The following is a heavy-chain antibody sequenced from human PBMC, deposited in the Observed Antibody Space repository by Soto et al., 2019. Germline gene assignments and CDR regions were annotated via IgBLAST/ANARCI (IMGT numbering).Heavy chain of an antibody. CDR2: VSGSGGST. CDR3: ARRGPGTYFDY. J-gene: IGHJ4*02. V-gene: IGHV3-23*01. CDR1: GFTFSSYA. Sequence: EVPLLESGGGLVQPGGSLRLSCAASGFTFSSYAMRWVRQAPGKGLEWVSAVSGSGGSTYYAVSVKGRFTISRDHSKNTLYLQMNSLRAEDTAVYYWARRGPGTYFDYWGQGTLVTVSS. D-gene: IGHD6-13*01.